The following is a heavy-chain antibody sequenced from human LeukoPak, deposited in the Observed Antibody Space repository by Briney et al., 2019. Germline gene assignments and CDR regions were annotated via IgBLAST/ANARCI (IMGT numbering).Heavy chain of an antibody. J-gene: IGHJ4*02. V-gene: IGHV5-51*01. D-gene: IGHD6-13*01. Sequence: GESLKISCKGSGYSFTSYWIGWVRQMPGKGLEWMGIIYPGDSDTRYSPSFQGQVNISADKSISTAYLQWSSLKASDTAMYYCASLYSSSPYYFDYWGQGTLVTVSS. CDR2: IYPGDSDT. CDR3: ASLYSSSPYYFDY. CDR1: GYSFTSYW.